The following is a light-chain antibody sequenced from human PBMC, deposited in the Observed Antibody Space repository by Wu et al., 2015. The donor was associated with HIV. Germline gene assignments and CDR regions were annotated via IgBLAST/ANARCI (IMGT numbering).Light chain of an antibody. CDR2: AAS. J-gene: IGKJ1*01. V-gene: IGKV3-15*01. Sequence: EIVMTQSPATLSVSPGERATFSCRASQSISSNVAWYQQKPGQVPRLLVYAASTRATGIPARFSGSGSGTEFTLTISSLQSEDFAIYYCQQYNNWPRTFGQGTKVEIK. CDR3: QQYNNWPRT. CDR1: QSISSN.